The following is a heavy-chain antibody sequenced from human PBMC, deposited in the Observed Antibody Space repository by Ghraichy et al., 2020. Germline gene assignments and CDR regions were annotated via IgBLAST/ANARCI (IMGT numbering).Heavy chain of an antibody. CDR1: GYTLTELS. V-gene: IGHV1-24*01. J-gene: IGHJ3*02. CDR2: FDPEAGET. Sequence: ASVKVSCKVSGYTLTELSMHWVRQAPGKGLDWMGSFDPEAGETIYAQKFQGRVTMTEDTSTDTAYMELSSLRSEDTALCYCATWGIEVAGRVNALDIWGQGTMVTVSS. CDR3: ATWGIEVAGRVNALDI. D-gene: IGHD6-19*01.